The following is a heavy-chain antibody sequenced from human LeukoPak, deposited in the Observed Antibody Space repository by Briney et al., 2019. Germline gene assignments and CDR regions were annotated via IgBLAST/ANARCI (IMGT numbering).Heavy chain of an antibody. J-gene: IGHJ4*02. Sequence: GGSLRLSCAASGFTFSSYSMNWVRQAPGKGLEWVSSISSSSSYIYYADSVKGRFTISRDNAKNSLYLQMNSLRAEDTAVYYCARDRGIAAAETDYWGQGTLVTASS. D-gene: IGHD6-13*01. CDR1: GFTFSSYS. CDR3: ARDRGIAAAETDY. CDR2: ISSSSSYI. V-gene: IGHV3-21*01.